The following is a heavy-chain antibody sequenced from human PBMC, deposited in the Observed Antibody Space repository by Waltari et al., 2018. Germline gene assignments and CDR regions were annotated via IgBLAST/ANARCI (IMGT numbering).Heavy chain of an antibody. CDR3: ASGRDSAFDI. Sequence: QVQLQQSGPGRVKPSQTLPLTCAISEESVSRYGAAWNWIRQSPSRGLEWLGRAYYRSKWSNDYAVSVKSRITINPDTSKNQFSLQLHSVTPDDTAVYYCASGRDSAFDIWGQGTIVTVSS. CDR1: EESVSRYGAA. D-gene: IGHD3-10*01. CDR2: AYYRSKWSN. J-gene: IGHJ3*02. V-gene: IGHV6-1*01.